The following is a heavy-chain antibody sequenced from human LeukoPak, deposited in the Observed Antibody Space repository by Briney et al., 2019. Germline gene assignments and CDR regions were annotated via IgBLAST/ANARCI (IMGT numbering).Heavy chain of an antibody. Sequence: ASVKVSCKASGYTFTSYYMHWVRQAPGQGLEWMGIINPSGGSTSYAQKFQGRVTMTRDTSTSTVYMELSSLRSEDTAVYYCARTLFEGSHRYYFDYWGQGTLVTVSS. V-gene: IGHV1-46*01. CDR2: INPSGGST. CDR3: ARTLFEGSHRYYFDY. D-gene: IGHD3-9*01. CDR1: GYTFTSYY. J-gene: IGHJ4*02.